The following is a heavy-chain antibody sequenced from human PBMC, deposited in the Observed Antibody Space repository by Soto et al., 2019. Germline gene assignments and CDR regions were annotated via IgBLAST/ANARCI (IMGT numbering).Heavy chain of an antibody. CDR3: ARDQGSHPGD. V-gene: IGHV4-4*02. J-gene: IGHJ4*02. Sequence: QVQLQESGPGLVRPSGPVSLTCAVSGVSISSDNWWSWVRQPPGKALEWIGEIHHSGSTNYNPALKSRVTMSVVPSKDLFSLTLNSVTAADTAFYYCARDQGSHPGDWGQGTLVSVSS. CDR1: GVSISSDNW. CDR2: IHHSGST. D-gene: IGHD6-13*01.